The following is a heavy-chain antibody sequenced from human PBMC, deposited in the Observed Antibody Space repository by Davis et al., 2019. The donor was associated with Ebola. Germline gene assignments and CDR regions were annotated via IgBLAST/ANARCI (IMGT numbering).Heavy chain of an antibody. CDR3: AKESFWGGSYHDDAIDT. Sequence: GESLKISCAASGFIFRNYWMHWVRQAPGKGLVWVSRINVDGSSTSYADSVKGRFTISRDNHQGTLYLQMRSLRAEDTAIYFCAKESFWGGSYHDDAIDTWGQGTMVTVSS. CDR2: INVDGSST. V-gene: IGHV3-74*01. J-gene: IGHJ3*02. CDR1: GFIFRNYW. D-gene: IGHD7-27*01.